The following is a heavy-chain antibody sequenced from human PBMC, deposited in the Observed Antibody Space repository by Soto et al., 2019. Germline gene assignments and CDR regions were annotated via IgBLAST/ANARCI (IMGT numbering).Heavy chain of an antibody. J-gene: IGHJ4*02. Sequence: PGVSLRLSCSASGFVSSDYYMSWVRQAPGKGLEWVSYISATGNTFYYADSVKGRVAISRDNSKNSVYLQLDGLRPEDTAIYFCPRFHIGVIRGVTITSLLFDNWGQGPPVTVSS. D-gene: IGHD3-10*01. CDR1: GFVSSDYY. CDR2: ISATGNTF. V-gene: IGHV3-11*01. CDR3: PRFHIGVIRGVTITSLLFDN.